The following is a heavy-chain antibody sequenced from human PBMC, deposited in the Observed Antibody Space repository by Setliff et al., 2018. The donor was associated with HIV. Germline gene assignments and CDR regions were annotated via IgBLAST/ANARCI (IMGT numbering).Heavy chain of an antibody. CDR2: IYYSGTT. J-gene: IGHJ3*02. CDR3: AREGYCSGRSRQWVDSHFDI. D-gene: IGHD2-15*01. Sequence: PSETLSLTCTVSGASINSDAYYWSWIRQHPGRGLEWIGYIYYSGTTYYNPSLRSRVAISMDTSKNHFSLNLNSVTAADTAVYYCAREGYCSGRSRQWVDSHFDIWGLGTLVTVSS. V-gene: IGHV4-31*03. CDR1: GASINSDAYY.